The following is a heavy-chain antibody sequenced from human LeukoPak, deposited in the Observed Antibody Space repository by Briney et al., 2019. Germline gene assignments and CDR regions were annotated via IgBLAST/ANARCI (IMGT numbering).Heavy chain of an antibody. Sequence: SETLSLTCTVSGGSISSYYWSWIRQPAGKGLEWTGRIYSSGSTNYNPSLKSRVTMSVDTSKNQFSLKLTSVTAADTAVYYCARDLGGYTYGYSFDYWGQGTLVTVSS. CDR1: GGSISSYY. J-gene: IGHJ4*02. V-gene: IGHV4-4*07. D-gene: IGHD5-18*01. CDR3: ARDLGGYTYGYSFDY. CDR2: IYSSGST.